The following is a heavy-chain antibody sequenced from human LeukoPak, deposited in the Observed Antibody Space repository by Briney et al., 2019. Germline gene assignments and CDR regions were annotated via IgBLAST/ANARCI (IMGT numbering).Heavy chain of an antibody. D-gene: IGHD3-10*01. Sequence: SETLSLTCTVSGGSINSSSYYWGWIRQPPGKALEWIGSIYHSGYTYYNPSLKSRVTISVDTSKNQFSLKLSSVTAADTAVYYCARSSMLRGVTVVYWGQGTLVTVSS. CDR3: ARSSMLRGVTVVY. J-gene: IGHJ4*02. CDR2: IYHSGYT. V-gene: IGHV4-39*01. CDR1: GGSINSSSYY.